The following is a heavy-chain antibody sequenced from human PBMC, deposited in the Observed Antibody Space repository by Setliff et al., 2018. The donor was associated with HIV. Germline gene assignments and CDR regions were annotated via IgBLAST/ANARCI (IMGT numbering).Heavy chain of an antibody. CDR2: MYPGGDK. Sequence: PGGSLRLSCAASGFTFSNYNMNWVRQAPEKGLEWVAVMYPGGDKSYGDFVRGRFTLSRDNYYNILYLQMNSLTKEDTAVYYCARTIEKSDKYYFDYWGQGALVTVSS. CDR3: ARTIEKSDKYYFDY. CDR1: GFTFSNYN. V-gene: IGHV3-53*01. J-gene: IGHJ4*02.